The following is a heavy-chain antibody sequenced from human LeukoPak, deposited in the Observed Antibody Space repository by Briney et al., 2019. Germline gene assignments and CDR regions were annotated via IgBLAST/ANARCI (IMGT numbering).Heavy chain of an antibody. CDR2: IYYSGST. Sequence: SETLSLTCTVSGGSISSSSYYWGWIRQPPGKGLEWIGSIYYSGSTYYNPSLKSRVTISVDTSKNQFSLKLSSVTAADTAVYYCARPDLWGALDPWGQGTLVTVSS. D-gene: IGHD3-16*01. CDR1: GGSISSSSYY. CDR3: ARPDLWGALDP. V-gene: IGHV4-39*01. J-gene: IGHJ5*02.